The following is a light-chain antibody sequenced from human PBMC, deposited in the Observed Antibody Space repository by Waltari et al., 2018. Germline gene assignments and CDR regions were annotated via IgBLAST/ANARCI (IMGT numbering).Light chain of an antibody. Sequence: EIVLTQSPGTLSLAPGERATLSCRASQSVSRTLAWYQQKPGQAPSLLIYVASTRATGIPDRFSGSRSGTDFSLTISRLEPEDFAVYYCQHYVRLPATFGQGTKVEIK. J-gene: IGKJ1*01. CDR3: QHYVRLPAT. CDR1: QSVSRT. V-gene: IGKV3-20*01. CDR2: VAS.